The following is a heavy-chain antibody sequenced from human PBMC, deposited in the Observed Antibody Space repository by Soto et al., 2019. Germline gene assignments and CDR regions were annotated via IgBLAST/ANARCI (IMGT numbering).Heavy chain of an antibody. CDR1: GGQVCCYY. Sequence: GAALKSSGRASGGQVCCYYVGCVRQVPGKGLECMGIIYPRDSDTRYNPSFQGQVTISVDESINTAYLQWSSLKTSDTAMYYCASTGAADAFDTWGQGTLVT. CDR3: ASTGAADAFDT. J-gene: IGHJ3*02. D-gene: IGHD6-25*01. CDR2: IYPRDSDT. V-gene: IGHV5-51*01.